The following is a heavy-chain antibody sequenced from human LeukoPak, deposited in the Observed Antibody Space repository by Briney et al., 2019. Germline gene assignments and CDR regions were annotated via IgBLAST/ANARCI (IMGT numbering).Heavy chain of an antibody. D-gene: IGHD3-9*01. V-gene: IGHV3-30*02. Sequence: PGGSLRLSCAASGFTLSSYGMHWVRQAPGKGLEWVAFIRYDGSNKYYADSVKGRFTISRDNSKNTLYLQMNSLRAEDTAVYYCAKDQSSYYDILTGYWYYYYYYGMDVWGQGTTVTVSS. J-gene: IGHJ6*02. CDR1: GFTLSSYG. CDR2: IRYDGSNK. CDR3: AKDQSSYYDILTGYWYYYYYYGMDV.